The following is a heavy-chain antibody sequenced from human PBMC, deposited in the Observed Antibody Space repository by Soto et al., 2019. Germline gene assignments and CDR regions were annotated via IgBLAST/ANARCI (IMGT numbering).Heavy chain of an antibody. D-gene: IGHD3-9*01. CDR2: ISGSGGST. CDR3: AKRPVLRYFDWLLYVDY. J-gene: IGHJ4*02. V-gene: IGHV3-23*01. Sequence: GGSLRLSWAASGFTFSSYAMSWVRQAPGKGLEWVSAISGSGGSTYYADSVKGRFTISRDNSKNTLYLQMNSLRAEDTAVYYCAKRPVLRYFDWLLYVDYWGQGTLVTVSS. CDR1: GFTFSSYA.